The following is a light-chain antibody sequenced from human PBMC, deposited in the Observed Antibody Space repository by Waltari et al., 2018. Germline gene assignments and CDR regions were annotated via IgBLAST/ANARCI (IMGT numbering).Light chain of an antibody. V-gene: IGLV3-1*01. Sequence: SYELTQPPSVSVSPGQTASITCSGDKLGAKYVCWYQQQPGQSPVLVIYQDTKRPSGIPERFSGSNSGNTATLTISGTQAMDEADYYCQAWDSSTSHVVFGGGTKLTVL. CDR2: QDT. CDR1: KLGAKY. CDR3: QAWDSSTSHVV. J-gene: IGLJ2*01.